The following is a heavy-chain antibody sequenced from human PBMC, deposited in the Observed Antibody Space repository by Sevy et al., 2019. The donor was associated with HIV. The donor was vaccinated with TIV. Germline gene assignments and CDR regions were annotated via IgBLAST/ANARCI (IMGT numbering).Heavy chain of an antibody. CDR1: GYTFTSYD. V-gene: IGHV1-8*01. D-gene: IGHD2-2*02. CDR2: MNPNRGNT. J-gene: IGHJ6*02. Sequence: ASVKVSCKDSGYTFTSYDINWVRQATGQGLEWMGWMNPNRGNTGYAQKFQGRVTMTRNTSISTAYMELSSLRSEDTAVYYCARAGYCSSTSCYTYYYYGMDVWGQGTTVTVSS. CDR3: ARAGYCSSTSCYTYYYYGMDV.